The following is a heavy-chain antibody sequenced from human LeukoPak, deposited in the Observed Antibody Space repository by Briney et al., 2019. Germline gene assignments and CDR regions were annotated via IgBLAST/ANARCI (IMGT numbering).Heavy chain of an antibody. CDR2: IYYSGST. D-gene: IGHD5-12*01. J-gene: IGHJ4*02. V-gene: IGHV4-30-4*01. CDR1: GGSISSGDYY. Sequence: SETLSLTCTVSGGSISSGDYYWSWIRQPPGKALEWIGYIYYSGSTYYNPSLKSRVTISVDTSKNQFSLKLSSVTAADTAVYYCASSIVATTPAYWGQGTLVTVSS. CDR3: ASSIVATTPAY.